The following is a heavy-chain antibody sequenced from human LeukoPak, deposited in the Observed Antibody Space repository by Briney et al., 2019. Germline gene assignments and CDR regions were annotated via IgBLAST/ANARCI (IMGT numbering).Heavy chain of an antibody. CDR3: AKPQWVYSSTSLGY. V-gene: IGHV3-23*01. CDR1: GFTFSSYA. CDR2: ISGSGGST. Sequence: PGGSLRLSCAASGFTFSSYAMSWVRQAPGKGLEWVSAISGSGGSTYYADSVKGRFTISRDNSKNTLYLQMNSLRAEDTAVYYCAKPQWVYSSTSLGYWGQGTLVTVSS. D-gene: IGHD6-19*01. J-gene: IGHJ4*02.